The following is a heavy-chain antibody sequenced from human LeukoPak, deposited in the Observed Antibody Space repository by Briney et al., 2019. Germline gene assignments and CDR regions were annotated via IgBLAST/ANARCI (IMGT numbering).Heavy chain of an antibody. J-gene: IGHJ5*02. CDR1: GGSISSYY. Sequence: KPSETLSLTCAVSGGSISSYYWSWFRQPPGKGLEWIGYIYYSGSTNYNPSLKSRVTISVDTSKNQFSLKLSSVTAADTAVYYCARRIAAAGSYNWFDPWGQGTLVTVSS. CDR2: IYYSGST. CDR3: ARRIAAAGSYNWFDP. V-gene: IGHV4-59*01. D-gene: IGHD6-13*01.